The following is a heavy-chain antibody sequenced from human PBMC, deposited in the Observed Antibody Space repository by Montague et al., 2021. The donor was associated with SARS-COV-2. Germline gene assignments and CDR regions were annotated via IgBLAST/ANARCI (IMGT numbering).Heavy chain of an antibody. V-gene: IGHV4-59*13. CDR2: IYYSGST. CDR1: GGSIGSYY. CDR3: ARASITMVRGVTRWYFDL. Sequence: SETLSLTCTVSGGSIGSYYWSWIRQPPGKGLEWIGYIYYSGSTNXXPSLKSRVTISVDTSKNQFSLKLSSVTAADTAVYYCARASITMVRGVTRWYFDLWGRGTLVTVSS. D-gene: IGHD3-10*01. J-gene: IGHJ2*01.